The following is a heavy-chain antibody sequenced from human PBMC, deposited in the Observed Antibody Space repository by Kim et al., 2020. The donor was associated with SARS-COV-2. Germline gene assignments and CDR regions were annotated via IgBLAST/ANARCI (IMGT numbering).Heavy chain of an antibody. J-gene: IGHJ3*02. CDR3: ARDLPYCSGGSCYHDAFAI. CDR1: GGSISSYY. D-gene: IGHD2-15*01. V-gene: IGHV4-59*13. CDR2: IYYSGST. Sequence: SETLSLTCTVSGGSISSYYWSWIRQPPGKGLEWIGYIYYSGSTNYNPSLKSRVTISVDTSKNQFSLKLSSVTAADTAVYYCARDLPYCSGGSCYHDAFAIWGQGTMVTVSS.